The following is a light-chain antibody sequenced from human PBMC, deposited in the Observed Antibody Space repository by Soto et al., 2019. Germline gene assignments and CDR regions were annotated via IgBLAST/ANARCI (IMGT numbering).Light chain of an antibody. CDR2: EVK. Sequence: QSVLNQPASVSGSPGQSITISCTGTSSDVGGYNYVSWYQQHPGKVPKLIIYEVKNRPSGVSSRFSGSKSGNTASLTISGLQPEDEADYYCSSFTGISTQVFGGGTKVTVL. J-gene: IGLJ3*02. V-gene: IGLV2-14*01. CDR1: SSDVGGYNY. CDR3: SSFTGISTQV.